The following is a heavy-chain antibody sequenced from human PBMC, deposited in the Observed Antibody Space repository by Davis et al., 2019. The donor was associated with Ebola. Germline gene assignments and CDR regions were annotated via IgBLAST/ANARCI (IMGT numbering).Heavy chain of an antibody. CDR2: IRYDGSNK. Sequence: GGSLRLSCAASGFTFSSYGMHWVRQAPGKGLEWVAFIRYDGSNKYYADSVKGRFTISRDNSKNTLYLQMNSLRVEDSAVYYCARSPGIRLWGFDPWGQGTLVTVSS. J-gene: IGHJ5*02. CDR3: ARSPGIRLWGFDP. V-gene: IGHV3-30*02. D-gene: IGHD2/OR15-2a*01. CDR1: GFTFSSYG.